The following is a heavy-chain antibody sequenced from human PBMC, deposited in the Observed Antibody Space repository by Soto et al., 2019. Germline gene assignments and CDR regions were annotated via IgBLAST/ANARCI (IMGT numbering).Heavy chain of an antibody. J-gene: IGHJ4*02. Sequence: QLQLVQSGAEAKKPGASVKVSCEASGYTFGTSTISWLRQAPGKGLEWMGWIKAYSGNTNYAPKLQGRVTMTTDTPTSTAYMELRSLTTDDTATYYCAIADYGDDDYWGQGTLVTVSS. CDR3: AIADYGDDDY. CDR2: IKAYSGNT. D-gene: IGHD4-17*01. CDR1: GYTFGTST. V-gene: IGHV1-18*04.